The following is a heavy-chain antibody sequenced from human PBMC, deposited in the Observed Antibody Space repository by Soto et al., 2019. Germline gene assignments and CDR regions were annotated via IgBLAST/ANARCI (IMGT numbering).Heavy chain of an antibody. CDR3: ARVGTPIDS. CDR2: ISAYNGNT. CDR1: GYTFTNFG. J-gene: IGHJ4*02. D-gene: IGHD2-15*01. Sequence: QVQLVQSGAEVKKPGASVKVSCKASGYTFTNFGISWVRQAPGQGLEWMGWISAYNGNTNYAQNFQGRVTMTTDTSTSTASMELRRPRSDDTAVYYCARVGTPIDSWAPATLFTVSS. V-gene: IGHV1-18*01.